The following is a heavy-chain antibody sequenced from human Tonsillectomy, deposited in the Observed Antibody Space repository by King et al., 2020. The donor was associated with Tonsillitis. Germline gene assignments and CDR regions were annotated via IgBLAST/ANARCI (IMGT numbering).Heavy chain of an antibody. D-gene: IGHD3-9*01. J-gene: IGHJ4*02. Sequence: VQLVESGGGVVQPGRSLRLSCATSGFTFIRYAMHWHRQTPGMGPEWVAVISHDGSEKHYADSVKGRFTISRDNSKNMVYGEMSSLRLEDTAVYYCARDFIGNFYFAGKVDYWGREPWSPSP. CDR3: ARDFIGNFYFAGKVDY. CDR1: GFTFIRYA. V-gene: IGHV3-30-3*01. CDR2: ISHDGSEK.